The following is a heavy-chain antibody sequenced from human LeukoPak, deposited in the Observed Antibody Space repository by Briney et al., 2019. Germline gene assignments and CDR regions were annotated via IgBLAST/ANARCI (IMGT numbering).Heavy chain of an antibody. D-gene: IGHD3-10*01. Sequence: PSETLSLTCTVSGGSISSYYWSWIRQPAGKGLEWIGRIYTSGSTNYNPSLKSRVTMSVDTSKNQFSLKLSSVTAADTAVYYCARLVPQDRKYHCYGSGSGYYYYMDVWGKGTTVTVSS. J-gene: IGHJ6*03. CDR2: IYTSGST. CDR3: ARLVPQDRKYHCYGSGSGYYYYMDV. V-gene: IGHV4-4*07. CDR1: GGSISSYY.